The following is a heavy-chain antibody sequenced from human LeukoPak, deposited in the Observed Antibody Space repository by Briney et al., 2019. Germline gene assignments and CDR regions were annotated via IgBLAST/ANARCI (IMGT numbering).Heavy chain of an antibody. CDR2: IRYDGSNK. CDR3: ARVYQGVSLFDGIDY. J-gene: IGHJ4*02. Sequence: GGSLRLSCAASGFPFSSYGMHWVRQAPGKGLEWAAFIRYDGSNKYYADSVKGRFTISRDNAKKSLYLQMNSLRAEDTAVYYCARVYQGVSLFDGIDYWGQGTLVTVSS. D-gene: IGHD3-10*01. CDR1: GFPFSSYG. V-gene: IGHV3-30*02.